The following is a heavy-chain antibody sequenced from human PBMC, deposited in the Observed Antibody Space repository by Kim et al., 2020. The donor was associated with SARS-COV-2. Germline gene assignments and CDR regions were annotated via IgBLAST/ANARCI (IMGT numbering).Heavy chain of an antibody. CDR2: FFDLVRV. CDR3: ARHQKNAHDPFVL. J-gene: IGHJ3*01. V-gene: IGHV4-39*01. Sequence: SETLSLTCSVSGDSISRGNAYWGWLFQSPGTALTYSAIFFDLVRVSHKSSIKNLAATSVDPSKNQCSLTLTSVTAADSATDYCARHQKNAHDPFVLWGQGTIVDVSS. CDR1: GDSISRGNAY. D-gene: IGHD1-1*01.